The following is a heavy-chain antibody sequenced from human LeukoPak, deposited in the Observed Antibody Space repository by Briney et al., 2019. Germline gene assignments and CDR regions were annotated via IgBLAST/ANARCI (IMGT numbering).Heavy chain of an antibody. D-gene: IGHD5-24*01. CDR3: ARVGGGGYPPDY. CDR1: GGSFSGYY. J-gene: IGHJ4*02. Sequence: SETLSLTCAVYGGSFSGYYWSWIRQPPGKGLEWIGEINHSGSTNYNPSLKSRVTISVETSKNQFSLKLSSVTAADTAVYYCARVGGGGYPPDYWGQGTLVTVSS. V-gene: IGHV4-34*01. CDR2: INHSGST.